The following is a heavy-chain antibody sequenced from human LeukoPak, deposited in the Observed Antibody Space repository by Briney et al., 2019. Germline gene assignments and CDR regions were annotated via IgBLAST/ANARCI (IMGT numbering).Heavy chain of an antibody. CDR2: ISGSGGST. CDR3: AKDETWIQLWPKTGRFDY. D-gene: IGHD5-18*01. J-gene: IGHJ4*02. CDR1: GGSFSGYY. Sequence: PSETLSLTCAVYGGSFSGYYWSWIRQPPGKGLEWVSAISGSGGSTYYADSVKGRFTISRDNSKNTLYLQMNSLRAEDTAVYYCAKDETWIQLWPKTGRFDYWGQGTLVTVSS. V-gene: IGHV3-23*01.